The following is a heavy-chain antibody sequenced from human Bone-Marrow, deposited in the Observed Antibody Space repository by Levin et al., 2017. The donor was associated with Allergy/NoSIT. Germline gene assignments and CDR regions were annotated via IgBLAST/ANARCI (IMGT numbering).Heavy chain of an antibody. J-gene: IGHJ6*02. V-gene: IGHV3-9*01. Sequence: SCAASGFTFTDYAIHWIRPAPVRGLEWVSGVSWNRGTIGYADSVKGRFTISRDNAKNSLYLQMNSLRTEDTALYFCARHKDYGGNGYYYYGMDVWGQGTTVTVSS. CDR3: ARHKDYGGNGYYYYGMDV. CDR2: VSWNRGTI. CDR1: GFTFTDYA. D-gene: IGHD4-23*01.